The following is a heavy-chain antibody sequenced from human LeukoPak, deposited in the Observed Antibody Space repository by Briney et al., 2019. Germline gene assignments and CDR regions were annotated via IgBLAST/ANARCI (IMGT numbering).Heavy chain of an antibody. CDR3: ARGPRAAGTKSKENWFDP. V-gene: IGHV1-2*02. CDR2: INPNSGGT. Sequence: ASVKVSCKASGYTFTGYYMHWVRQAPGQGLEWMGWINPNSGGTNYAQKFQGRVTMTRDTSISTAYMELSRLRSDDTAVYYCARGPRAAGTKSKENWFDPWGQGTLVTVSS. CDR1: GYTFTGYY. D-gene: IGHD6-13*01. J-gene: IGHJ5*02.